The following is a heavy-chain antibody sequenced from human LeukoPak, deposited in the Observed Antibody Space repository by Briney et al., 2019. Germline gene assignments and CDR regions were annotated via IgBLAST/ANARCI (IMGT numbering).Heavy chain of an antibody. CDR1: GFTFSSYS. CDR3: ARASLYFDWLNDFDY. J-gene: IGHJ4*02. D-gene: IGHD3-9*01. CDR2: INSYSSDI. Sequence: PGGSLRLSCATSGFTFSSYSMTWVRQAPGKGLDWVSSINSYSSDIYYADSVKGRFTISRDNAKNSLYLQMNSLRAEDTAVYYCARASLYFDWLNDFDYWGQGTLVTVSS. V-gene: IGHV3-21*04.